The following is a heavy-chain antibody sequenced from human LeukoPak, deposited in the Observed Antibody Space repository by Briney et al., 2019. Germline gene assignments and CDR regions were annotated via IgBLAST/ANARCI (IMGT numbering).Heavy chain of an antibody. V-gene: IGHV3-23*01. CDR2: ISGSGGST. J-gene: IGHJ5*02. Sequence: GGSLRLSCVASGFTVSNNGLSWFRQAPGKRLEWVSAISGSGGSTYYADSVKGRFTISRDNARNSLYLQMNSLRAEDTAVYYCASHSYGYNHWGQGTLVIVSS. CDR1: GFTVSNNG. D-gene: IGHD3-16*01. CDR3: ASHSYGYNH.